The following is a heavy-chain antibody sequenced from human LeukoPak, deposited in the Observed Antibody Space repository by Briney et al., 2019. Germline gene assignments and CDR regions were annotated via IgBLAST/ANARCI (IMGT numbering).Heavy chain of an antibody. CDR1: GFIFEDYV. D-gene: IGHD3-3*01. CDR3: AKGGGSIFGVVVGVTWYFDY. CDR2: ISWNSGST. V-gene: IGHV3-9*03. Sequence: LAGGSLRLSCAASGFIFEDYVMHWVRQAPGKGLEWVSGISWNSGSTGYADSVKGRFTISRDNAKNSLYLQMNSLRAEDMALYYCAKGGGSIFGVVVGVTWYFDYWGQGTLVTVSS. J-gene: IGHJ4*02.